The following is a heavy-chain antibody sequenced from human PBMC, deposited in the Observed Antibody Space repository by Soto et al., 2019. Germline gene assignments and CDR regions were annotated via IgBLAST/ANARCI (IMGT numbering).Heavy chain of an antibody. CDR3: ARVGRQYDTPPNWFDP. V-gene: IGHV1-69*13. Sequence: ASVKVSCKASGGTFSSYAISWVRQAPGQGLEWMGGIIPIFGTANYAQKFQGRVTITADESTSTAYMELSSLRSEDTAVYYCARVGRQYDTPPNWFDPWGQGTLVTVSS. D-gene: IGHD3-22*01. J-gene: IGHJ5*02. CDR2: IIPIFGTA. CDR1: GGTFSSYA.